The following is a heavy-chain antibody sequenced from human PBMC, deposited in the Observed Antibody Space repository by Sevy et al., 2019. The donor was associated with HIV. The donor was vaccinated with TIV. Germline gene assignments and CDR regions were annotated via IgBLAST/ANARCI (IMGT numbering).Heavy chain of an antibody. CDR1: GGTLSNYA. Sequence: ASVKVSCKASGGTLSNYAVTWVRQAPGQGLEWMGELILILGAPNLARKFRDRVTITTDESASTVYMELNCLRYEDTAIYYCARSIFYSDPSGRRPMEISSMDYWGQGTRVTVSS. V-gene: IGHV1-69*05. D-gene: IGHD3-22*01. CDR2: LILILGAP. CDR3: ARSIFYSDPSGRRPMEISSMDY. J-gene: IGHJ4*02.